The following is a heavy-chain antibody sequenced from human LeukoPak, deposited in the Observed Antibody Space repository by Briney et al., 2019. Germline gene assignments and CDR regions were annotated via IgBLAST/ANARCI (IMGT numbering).Heavy chain of an antibody. CDR3: ARDTVDTAMVSDY. CDR1: GFTFSSYS. CDR2: ISSSSSYI. Sequence: GGSLRLSCAASGFTFSSYSMNWVRQAPGKGLEWVSSISSSSSYIYYADSVKGRFTISRDNAKNSLYLQMNSLRAEDTAVYYCARDTVDTAMVSDYWGQGTLVTVSS. V-gene: IGHV3-21*01. J-gene: IGHJ4*02. D-gene: IGHD5-18*01.